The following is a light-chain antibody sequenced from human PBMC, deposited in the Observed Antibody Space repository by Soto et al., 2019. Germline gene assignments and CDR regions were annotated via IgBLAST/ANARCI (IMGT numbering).Light chain of an antibody. Sequence: EIVMTQSPDTLYVSPGEGATLSCRASQRVRTTLAWYQQKAGQAPRLLISGASTRATGIPDRFSGSGSGTEFTLTISSLQSEDFAVYYCQQYNSWPPITFGQGTRLEIK. CDR2: GAS. J-gene: IGKJ5*01. CDR1: QRVRTT. V-gene: IGKV3-15*01. CDR3: QQYNSWPPIT.